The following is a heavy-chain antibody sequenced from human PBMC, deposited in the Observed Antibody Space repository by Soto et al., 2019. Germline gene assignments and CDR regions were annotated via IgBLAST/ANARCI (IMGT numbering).Heavy chain of an antibody. D-gene: IGHD2-15*01. CDR1: GGSFSGYY. Sequence: SETLSLTCAVYGGSFSGYYWSWIRQPPGKGLEWIGEINHSGSTNYNPSLKSRVTISVDTSKNQFSLKRSSVTAADTAVYYCERWDIDEGLHHWGQGTLVTVSS. CDR3: ERWDIDEGLHH. J-gene: IGHJ1*01. V-gene: IGHV4-34*01. CDR2: INHSGST.